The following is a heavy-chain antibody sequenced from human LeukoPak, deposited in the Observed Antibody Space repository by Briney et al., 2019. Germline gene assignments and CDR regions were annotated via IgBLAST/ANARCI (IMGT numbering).Heavy chain of an antibody. V-gene: IGHV4-39*07. Sequence: SETLSLTCTVSGGSISSSSYYWGWIRQPPGKGLEWIGSIYYSGSTYYNPSLKSRVTISVDTSKNQFSLKLSSVTAADTAVYYCARDQRVSSSGSYQGPFDYWGQGTLVTVSS. CDR1: GGSISSSSYY. J-gene: IGHJ4*02. CDR2: IYYSGST. D-gene: IGHD3-10*01. CDR3: ARDQRVSSSGSYQGPFDY.